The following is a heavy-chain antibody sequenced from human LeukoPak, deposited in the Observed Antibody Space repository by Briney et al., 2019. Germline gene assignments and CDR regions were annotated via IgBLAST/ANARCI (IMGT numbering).Heavy chain of an antibody. Sequence: ASVKVSCKASGGTFSSYAISWVRQAPGQGLEWMGRINPNSGGTNYAQKFQGRVTMTRDTSISTAYMELSRLRSDDTAVYYCAAQDSSGWYTPNSDYWGQGTLVTVSS. V-gene: IGHV1-2*06. CDR3: AAQDSSGWYTPNSDY. D-gene: IGHD6-19*01. CDR1: GGTFSSYA. J-gene: IGHJ4*02. CDR2: INPNSGGT.